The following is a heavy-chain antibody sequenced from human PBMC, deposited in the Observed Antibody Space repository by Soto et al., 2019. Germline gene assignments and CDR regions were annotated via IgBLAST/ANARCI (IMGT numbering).Heavy chain of an antibody. CDR1: GFTCSSYS. Sequence: EVQLVESGGGLVKPGGSLRLSCAASGFTCSSYSMNWFRQAPGKGLEWVSSISSSSSYIYYADAVKGRFTISRDNAKNSLYLQMNSLRAEDTAVYYCARSFIAVAGTIDYWGQGTLVTVSS. CDR2: ISSSSSYI. CDR3: ARSFIAVAGTIDY. D-gene: IGHD6-19*01. V-gene: IGHV3-21*01. J-gene: IGHJ4*02.